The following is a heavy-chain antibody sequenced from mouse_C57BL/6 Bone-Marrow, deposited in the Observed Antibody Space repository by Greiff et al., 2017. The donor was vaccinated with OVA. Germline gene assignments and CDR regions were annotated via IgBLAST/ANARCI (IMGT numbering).Heavy chain of an antibody. D-gene: IGHD2-3*01. CDR2: IDPETGGT. CDR1: GYTFTDYE. J-gene: IGHJ2*01. V-gene: IGHV1-15*01. CDR3: TRWVIYDGYPYYFDY. Sequence: QVQVKQSGAELVRPGASVTLSCKASGYTFTDYEMHWVKQTPVHGLEWIGAIDPETGGTAYNQKFKGKAILTADKSSSTAYMELRSLTSEDYAVYYCTRWVIYDGYPYYFDYWGQGTTLTVSS.